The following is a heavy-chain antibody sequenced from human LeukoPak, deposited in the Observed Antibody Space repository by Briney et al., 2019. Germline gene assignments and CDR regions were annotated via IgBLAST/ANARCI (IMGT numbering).Heavy chain of an antibody. V-gene: IGHV3-48*04. CDR2: ISSTSDTI. CDR1: GFTFSSYS. Sequence: GGSLRLSCAASGFTFSSYSMNWVRQAPGKGLEWVSYISSTSDTIYYADSVQGRFTISRDNAKNSLYLQMNSLRAEDTAVYYCATSIAAAGTLDYWGQGILVTVSS. J-gene: IGHJ4*02. CDR3: ATSIAAAGTLDY. D-gene: IGHD6-13*01.